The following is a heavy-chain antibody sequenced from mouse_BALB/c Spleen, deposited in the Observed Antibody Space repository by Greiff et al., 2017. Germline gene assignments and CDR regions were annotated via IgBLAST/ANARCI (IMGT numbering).Heavy chain of an antibody. Sequence: EVQRVESGPGLVKPSQSLSLTCTVTGYSITSDYAWNWIRQFPGNKLEWMGYISYSGSTSYNPSLKSRISITRDTSKNPFFLQLNCVTTEDTATYYCERGYYYGSSHFDYWGQGTTLTVSS. CDR3: ERGYYYGSSHFDY. J-gene: IGHJ2*01. CDR2: ISYSGST. D-gene: IGHD1-1*01. V-gene: IGHV3-2*02. CDR1: GYSITSDYA.